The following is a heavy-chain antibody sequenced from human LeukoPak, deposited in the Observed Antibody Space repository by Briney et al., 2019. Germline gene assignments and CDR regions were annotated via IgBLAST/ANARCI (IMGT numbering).Heavy chain of an antibody. J-gene: IGHJ4*02. Sequence: GGSLRLSCAASGFTFSSYAMHWVRQAPGKGLEWVAVISYDGSNKYYADSVKGRFTISRDNSKNTLYLQMNSLRAEDTAVYYCAKPTWAAYSLFDYWGQGTLVTVSS. CDR1: GFTFSSYA. V-gene: IGHV3-30*07. CDR3: AKPTWAAYSLFDY. D-gene: IGHD2-15*01. CDR2: ISYDGSNK.